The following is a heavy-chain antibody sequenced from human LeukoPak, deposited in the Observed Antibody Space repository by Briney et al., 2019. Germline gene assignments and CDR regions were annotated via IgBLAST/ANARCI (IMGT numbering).Heavy chain of an antibody. V-gene: IGHV3-23*01. D-gene: IGHD6-13*01. Sequence: PGGSLRLSCPASGFTFSSYAMTWVRQTPEKGLQWVSAISGAGGNTYYADSVKGRFTISRDNSKNTLYLQLNSLRAEDTAIYYCAKQRQLIRGGVDYWGQGTQVTVSS. CDR2: ISGAGGNT. J-gene: IGHJ4*02. CDR1: GFTFSSYA. CDR3: AKQRQLIRGGVDY.